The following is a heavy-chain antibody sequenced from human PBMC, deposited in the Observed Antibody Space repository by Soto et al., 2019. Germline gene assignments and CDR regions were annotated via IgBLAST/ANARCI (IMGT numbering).Heavy chain of an antibody. CDR1: GGSISGSYYY. V-gene: IGHV4-39*01. CDR2: VFYTGFT. D-gene: IGHD3-10*01. Sequence: SETLSLTCAVSGGSISGSYYYWAWLRQSPGKGPEWIGSVFYTGFTSYNPSLESRVSVSVDTSKSQFSLKLSAVTAADTAVYYCARSGSRGHLRDWFDPWGHGSLVTVSS. J-gene: IGHJ5*02. CDR3: ARSGSRGHLRDWFDP.